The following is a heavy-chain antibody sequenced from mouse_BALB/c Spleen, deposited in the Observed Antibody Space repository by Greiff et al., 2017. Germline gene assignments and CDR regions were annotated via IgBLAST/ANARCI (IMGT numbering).Heavy chain of an antibody. J-gene: IGHJ4*01. CDR3: ARLLRGNYAMDY. CDR2: IWSGGST. Sequence: QVHVKQSGPGLVQPSQSLSITCTVSGFSLTSYGLHWVRQSPGKGLEWLGVIWSGGSTDYNAAFISRLSISKDNSKSQVFFKMNSLQANDTAIYYCARLLRGNYAMDYWGQGTSVTVSS. D-gene: IGHD1-1*01. CDR1: GFSLTSYG. V-gene: IGHV2-2*02.